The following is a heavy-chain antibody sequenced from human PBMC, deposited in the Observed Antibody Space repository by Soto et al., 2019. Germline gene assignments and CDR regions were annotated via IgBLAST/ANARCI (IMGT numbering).Heavy chain of an antibody. CDR2: IWYDGSNK. V-gene: IGHV3-33*01. Sequence: GGSLRLSCAASGFTFSSYGMHWVRQAPGKGLEWVAVIWYDGSNKYYADSVKGRFTISRDNSKNTLYLQMNSLRAEDTAVYYCARGNSGGNYYYYYMDVWGKGTTVTVSS. CDR1: GFTFSSYG. J-gene: IGHJ6*03. D-gene: IGHD2-15*01. CDR3: ARGNSGGNYYYYYMDV.